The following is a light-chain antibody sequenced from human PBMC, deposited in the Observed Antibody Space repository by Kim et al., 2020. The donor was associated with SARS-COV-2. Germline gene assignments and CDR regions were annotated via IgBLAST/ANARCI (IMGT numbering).Light chain of an antibody. J-gene: IGKJ2*01. CDR3: QTYDSVPYT. Sequence: SASVGDRVTITCRASQGIRKYLAWYQQRPWKVPRLLMHAASTLVSGVPSRFSGGGSGTTFTLTISSLQPEDVATYYCQTYDSVPYTFGQGTKLEI. V-gene: IGKV1-27*01. CDR1: QGIRKY. CDR2: AAS.